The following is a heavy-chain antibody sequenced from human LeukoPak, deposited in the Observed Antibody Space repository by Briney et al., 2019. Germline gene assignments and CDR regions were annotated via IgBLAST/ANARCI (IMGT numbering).Heavy chain of an antibody. CDR2: ISGSGGST. CDR1: GFTFSSYA. J-gene: IGHJ4*02. CDR3: AKGTEPSDYGAHFDY. Sequence: GGSLRLSCAASGFTFSSYAMSWVRQAPGKGLEWVSAISGSGGSTYYADSVKGRFTISRDNSKNTLYLQMNSLRAEDTAVYYCAKGTEPSDYGAHFDYWGQGTLVTVSS. V-gene: IGHV3-23*01. D-gene: IGHD4-17*01.